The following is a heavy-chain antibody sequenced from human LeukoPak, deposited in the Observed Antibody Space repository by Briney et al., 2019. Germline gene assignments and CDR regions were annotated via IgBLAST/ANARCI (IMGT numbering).Heavy chain of an antibody. CDR2: ISRSSSDI. Sequence: GGSLRLSCVASGFTFSSHRMNWVRQAPGKGLEWISDISRSSSDIHYADSVTGRFTISRDNSKNKLYLQMNSLRAEDTAVYYCAKDWEWELLISDYWGQGTLVTVSS. CDR3: AKDWEWELLISDY. J-gene: IGHJ4*02. CDR1: GFTFSSHR. V-gene: IGHV3-48*01. D-gene: IGHD1-26*01.